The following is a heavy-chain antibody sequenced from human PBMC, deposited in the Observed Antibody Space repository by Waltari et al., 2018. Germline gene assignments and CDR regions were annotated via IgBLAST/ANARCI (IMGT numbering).Heavy chain of an antibody. CDR2: INSDGSST. CDR1: GFTFSRYW. Sequence: EVQLVESGGGLVQPGGSLRLSCAASGFTFSRYWMHWVRQAPGKGLVWVSRINSDGSSTSYADSVKGRFTISRDNAKNTLYLQMNSLRAEDTAVYYCAKGYCSGGSCLYAFDIWGQGTMVTVSS. J-gene: IGHJ3*02. CDR3: AKGYCSGGSCLYAFDI. D-gene: IGHD2-15*01. V-gene: IGHV3-74*01.